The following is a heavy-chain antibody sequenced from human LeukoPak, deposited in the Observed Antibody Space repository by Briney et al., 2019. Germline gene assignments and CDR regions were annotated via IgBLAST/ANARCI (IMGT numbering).Heavy chain of an antibody. D-gene: IGHD2-2*01. Sequence: SETLSLTCAVYGGSFSGYYWSWIRQPPGKGLEWIGEINHSGSTNYNPSLKSRVTISVDMSKNQFSLKLSSVTAADTAVYYCARAKYQLLALDYWGQGTLVTVSS. CDR1: GGSFSGYY. CDR2: INHSGST. J-gene: IGHJ4*02. CDR3: ARAKYQLLALDY. V-gene: IGHV4-34*01.